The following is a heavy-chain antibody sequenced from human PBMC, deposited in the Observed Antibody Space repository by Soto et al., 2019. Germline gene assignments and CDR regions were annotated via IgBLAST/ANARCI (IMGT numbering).Heavy chain of an antibody. D-gene: IGHD4-17*01. V-gene: IGHV3-23*01. CDR2: ISGSGGST. Sequence: GGSLRLSCAASGFTFSSYAMSWVHQAPGKGLEWVSAISGSGGSTYYADSVKGRFTISRDNSKNTLYLQMNSLRAEDTAVYYCAKVSGDYVLYMVDYWGQGTLVTVSS. J-gene: IGHJ4*02. CDR1: GFTFSSYA. CDR3: AKVSGDYVLYMVDY.